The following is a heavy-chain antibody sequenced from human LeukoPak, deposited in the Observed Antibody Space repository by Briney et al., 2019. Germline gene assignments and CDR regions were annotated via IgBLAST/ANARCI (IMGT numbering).Heavy chain of an antibody. CDR2: IRYDGSNK. J-gene: IGHJ4*02. D-gene: IGHD6-13*01. Sequence: GGSLRLSCAASGFTFSSYGMHWVRQAPGKGLEWVAFIRYDGSNKYYADSVKGRFTISRDNSKNTLYLQMNSLRAEDTAVYYCAWQLLNTPRLDYWGQGTLVTVSS. V-gene: IGHV3-30*02. CDR1: GFTFSSYG. CDR3: AWQLLNTPRLDY.